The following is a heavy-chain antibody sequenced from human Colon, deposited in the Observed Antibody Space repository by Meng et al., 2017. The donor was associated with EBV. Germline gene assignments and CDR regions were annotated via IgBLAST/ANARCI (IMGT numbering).Heavy chain of an antibody. D-gene: IGHD6-19*01. CDR2: IYHSGST. V-gene: IGHV4-4*02. CDR3: ARVGQWLPIDY. Sequence: QVQLQESGPGLVXPXXXXXLTCAVSGGSLSSSNWWSWVRQPPGKGLEWIGEIYHSGSTNYNPSLKSRVTISVDKSKNQFSLNLSSVTAADTAVYYCARVGQWLPIDYWGQGTLVTVSS. CDR1: GGSLSSSNW. J-gene: IGHJ4*02.